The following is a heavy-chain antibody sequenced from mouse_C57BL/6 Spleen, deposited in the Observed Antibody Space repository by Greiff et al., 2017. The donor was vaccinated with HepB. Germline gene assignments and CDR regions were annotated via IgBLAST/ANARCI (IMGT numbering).Heavy chain of an antibody. D-gene: IGHD2-5*01. CDR3: ARARIDYSNQDY. J-gene: IGHJ2*01. CDR2: IDPSDSYT. Sequence: QVQLQQPGAELVIPGASVKLSCKASGYTFTSYWMHWVKQRPGQGLEWIGEIDPSDSYTNYNQKFKGKSTLTVDKSSSTAYMQLSSLTSEDSAVYYCARARIDYSNQDYWGQGTTLTVSS. V-gene: IGHV1-69*01. CDR1: GYTFTSYW.